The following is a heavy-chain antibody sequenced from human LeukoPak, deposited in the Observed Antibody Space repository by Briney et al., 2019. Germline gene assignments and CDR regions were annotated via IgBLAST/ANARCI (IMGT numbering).Heavy chain of an antibody. Sequence: QSGGSLRLSCAASGFTFSTFAMIWVRQPPGKGLEWVSSIFPSGGEIHYADSVRGRFTIYRDNSKSILSLQMNSLRAEDTAIYYCATYRQVLLPFESWGQGTLVTVSS. CDR1: GFTFSTFA. CDR3: ATYRQVLLPFES. D-gene: IGHD5-18*01. J-gene: IGHJ4*02. CDR2: IFPSGGEI. V-gene: IGHV3-23*01.